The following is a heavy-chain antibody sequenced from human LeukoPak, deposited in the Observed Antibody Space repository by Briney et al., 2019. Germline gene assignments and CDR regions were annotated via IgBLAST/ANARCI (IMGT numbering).Heavy chain of an antibody. CDR2: MNPNSGNT. CDR3: ATDQRIVGATYDN. CDR1: GYTFTSYD. J-gene: IGHJ4*02. D-gene: IGHD1-26*01. Sequence: ASVKVSCKASGYTFTSYDINWVRQATGQGLEWMGWMNPNSGNTGYAQKFQGRVTMTRNTSISTAYMELSSLRSEDTAVYYCATDQRIVGATYDNWGQGTLVTVSS. V-gene: IGHV1-8*01.